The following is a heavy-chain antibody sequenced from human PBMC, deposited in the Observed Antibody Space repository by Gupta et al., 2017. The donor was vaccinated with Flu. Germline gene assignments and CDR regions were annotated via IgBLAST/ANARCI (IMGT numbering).Heavy chain of an antibody. Sequence: EVQLLESGGGLVPPGGSLRLSCAASGFTFNFYALNWVRQAPGKGLEWVSTISGSGETISYADSVRGRFTVSRDYSKNTLYLHMSSLRAEDTAVYYCAREQWGYVLAGGLDSWGQGTLVTVSS. J-gene: IGHJ4*02. V-gene: IGHV3-23*01. CDR2: ISGSGETI. CDR3: AREQWGYVLAGGLDS. D-gene: IGHD3-3*02. CDR1: GFTFNFYA.